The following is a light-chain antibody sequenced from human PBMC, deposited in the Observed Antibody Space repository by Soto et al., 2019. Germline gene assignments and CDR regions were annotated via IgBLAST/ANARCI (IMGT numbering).Light chain of an antibody. CDR3: QAWDSSTYNYV. J-gene: IGLJ1*01. CDR1: KLGDKY. V-gene: IGLV3-1*01. CDR2: QDS. Sequence: SYELTQPPSVSVSPGQTASITCSGDKLGDKYACWYQQKPGQSPVLVIYQDSKRPSGIPERFSGSNSGNTATLTISGTQAMDEADYYCQAWDSSTYNYVFGPGTKLTVL.